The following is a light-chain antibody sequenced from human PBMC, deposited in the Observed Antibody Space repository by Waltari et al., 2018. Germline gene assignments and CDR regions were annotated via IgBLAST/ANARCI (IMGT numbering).Light chain of an antibody. J-gene: IGKJ1*01. CDR1: QSVSRA. CDR2: GAS. CDR3: QHYVSLPVT. V-gene: IGKV3-20*01. Sequence: DIVLTQSPGTLSLSTGERATLSCRASQSVSRALAWYQQKPGQAPRLLIYGASNRATGIPDRFSGSGSGTDFSLIISRLEPEDFAVYYCQHYVSLPVTFGQGTKVEIK.